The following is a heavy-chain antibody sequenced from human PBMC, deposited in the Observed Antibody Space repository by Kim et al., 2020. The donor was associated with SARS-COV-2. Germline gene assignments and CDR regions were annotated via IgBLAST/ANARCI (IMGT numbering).Heavy chain of an antibody. J-gene: IGHJ2*01. CDR3: ARDTFGRAAGTYWYFDL. CDR1: GGSITSPYDY. Sequence: SETLSLTCTISGGSITSPYDYWGWIRQHPGKGLEWIGYIHYSGNTYYSPSLKNRLSMSVDTSKNQFSLKLTSVTAADTAVYFCARDTFGRAAGTYWYFDLWGRGTLVTVSS. D-gene: IGHD6-13*01. V-gene: IGHV4-31*03. CDR2: IHYSGNT.